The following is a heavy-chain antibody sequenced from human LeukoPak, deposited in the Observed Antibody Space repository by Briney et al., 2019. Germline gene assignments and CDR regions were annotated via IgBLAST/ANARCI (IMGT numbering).Heavy chain of an antibody. CDR1: GYTFTGYY. J-gene: IGHJ6*03. CDR2: INPNSGGT. Sequence: ASVKVSCKASGYTFTGYYMHWVRQAPGQGLEWMGWINPNSGGTNYAQKFQGRVTMTRDTSISTACMELSRLGSDDTAVYYCARDLRPRNYYYYYMDVWGKGTTVTVSS. V-gene: IGHV1-2*02. D-gene: IGHD3-16*01. CDR3: ARDLRPRNYYYYYMDV.